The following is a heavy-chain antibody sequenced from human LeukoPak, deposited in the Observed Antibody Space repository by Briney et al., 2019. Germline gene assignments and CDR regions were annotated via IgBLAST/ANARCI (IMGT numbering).Heavy chain of an antibody. Sequence: PGGSLTLSCAASGLTFSGQWMNWVRQAPGQGLEWVGRIKSKTDGGTTDYAAPVKGRFTISRDDSKNTLYLQMNSLKTEDTAVYYCTTAFPKLLWFGKYLDYWGQGTLVTVSS. J-gene: IGHJ4*02. CDR2: IKSKTDGGTT. CDR1: GLTFSGQW. D-gene: IGHD3-10*01. CDR3: TTAFPKLLWFGKYLDY. V-gene: IGHV3-15*01.